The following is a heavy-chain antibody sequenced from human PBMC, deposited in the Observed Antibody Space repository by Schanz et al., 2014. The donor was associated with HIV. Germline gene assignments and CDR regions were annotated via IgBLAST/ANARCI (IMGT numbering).Heavy chain of an antibody. Sequence: QVQLVQSGAEVKKPGSSVKVSCKASGGTFSIYAISWVRQAPGQGLEWMGGISAYKGNTNYAQKLQGRVTMTTDTSTNTAYMELRRLRSDDTAVYYCARWGRGCSGGSCYWGYYGMDVWGQGTTVTVSS. J-gene: IGHJ6*02. CDR2: ISAYKGNT. V-gene: IGHV1-18*01. D-gene: IGHD2-15*01. CDR3: ARWGRGCSGGSCYWGYYGMDV. CDR1: GGTFSIYA.